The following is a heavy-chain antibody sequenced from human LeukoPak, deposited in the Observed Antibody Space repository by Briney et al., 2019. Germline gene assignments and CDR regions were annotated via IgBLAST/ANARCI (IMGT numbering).Heavy chain of an antibody. J-gene: IGHJ4*02. CDR1: GFTFRSHE. Sequence: PGGSLRLSCAASGFTFRSHEMKWVRQAPGKGLEWVSDISSSGGTKYYADAVKGRFTISRDNAKNSLYLEMNNLRAEDTAVYYCARRRDYLDYWGQGTLVTVSS. V-gene: IGHV3-48*03. CDR3: ARRRDYLDY. CDR2: ISSSGGTK.